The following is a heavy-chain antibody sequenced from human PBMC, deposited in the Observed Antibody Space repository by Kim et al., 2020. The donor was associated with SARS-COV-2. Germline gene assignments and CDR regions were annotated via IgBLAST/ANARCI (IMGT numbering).Heavy chain of an antibody. J-gene: IGHJ6*02. D-gene: IGHD2-15*01. Sequence: GGSLRLSCAASGFIVSNNYMSWVRQAPGKGLQWVSVIYSGGYTYYADSVKGRFTISRDNSKNTLYLQMNSLRAEDTAVYYCARGTSCSGGICYSDYYYGMDVWGQGTMVTVSS. V-gene: IGHV3-53*01. CDR2: IYSGGYT. CDR1: GFIVSNNY. CDR3: ARGTSCSGGICYSDYYYGMDV.